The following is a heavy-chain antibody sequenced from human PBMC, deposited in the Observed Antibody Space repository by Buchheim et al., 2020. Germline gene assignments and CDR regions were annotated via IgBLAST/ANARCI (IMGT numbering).Heavy chain of an antibody. CDR1: GFTFSRYW. D-gene: IGHD2-15*01. Sequence: EVQLVESGGGLVQPGGSLRLSCAASGFTFSRYWMNWVRQAPGKGLEWVANIKQDGSEKYYVDSVKGRFTISRDNAKNSLYLQMNSLRAEDTAVYYCARGRGRYCSGGSCFLDYYMDVWGKGTT. CDR2: IKQDGSEK. CDR3: ARGRGRYCSGGSCFLDYYMDV. J-gene: IGHJ6*03. V-gene: IGHV3-7*01.